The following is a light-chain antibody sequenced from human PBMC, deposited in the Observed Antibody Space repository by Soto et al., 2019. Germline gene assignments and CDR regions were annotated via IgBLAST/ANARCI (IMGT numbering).Light chain of an antibody. CDR1: SSDVGAYNY. CDR2: EVN. J-gene: IGLJ1*01. V-gene: IGLV2-8*01. CDR3: TSYAGGNNV. Sequence: QSVLTQPPSASGSPGQSVTISCTGTSSDVGAYNYVSWYQQYPGKDPKLMVYEVNKRPSGVPDRFSGSKSGNTASLTVSGLQAEDEADYYCTSYAGGNNVFGTGTKVTVL.